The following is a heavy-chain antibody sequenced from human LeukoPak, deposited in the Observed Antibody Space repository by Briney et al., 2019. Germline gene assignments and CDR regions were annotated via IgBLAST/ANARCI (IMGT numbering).Heavy chain of an antibody. V-gene: IGHV3-23*01. J-gene: IGHJ5*02. CDR1: GFTFSTYD. CDR2: ISGSGGST. Sequence: GGSLRLSCAASGFTFSTYDMNWVRQAPGKGLEWVSAISGSGGSTYYADSVKGRFPISRDNSKNTLYLQMNSLRAEDTAVYYCAKERALRYYGSGSGGKNWFDPWGQGTLVTVSS. D-gene: IGHD3-10*01. CDR3: AKERALRYYGSGSGGKNWFDP.